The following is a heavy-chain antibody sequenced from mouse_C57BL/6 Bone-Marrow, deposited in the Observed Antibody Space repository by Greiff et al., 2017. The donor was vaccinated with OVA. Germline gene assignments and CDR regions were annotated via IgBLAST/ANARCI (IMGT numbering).Heavy chain of an antibody. D-gene: IGHD1-1*01. Sequence: EVQRVESGGGLVKPGGSLKLSCAASGFTFSDYGMHWVRQAPEKGLEWVAYISSGSSTIYYADTVKGRFTISRDNAKNTLFLQMTSLRSEDTAMYYCARKALYYGSSFDYWGQGTTLTVSS. V-gene: IGHV5-17*01. J-gene: IGHJ2*01. CDR2: ISSGSSTI. CDR1: GFTFSDYG. CDR3: ARKALYYGSSFDY.